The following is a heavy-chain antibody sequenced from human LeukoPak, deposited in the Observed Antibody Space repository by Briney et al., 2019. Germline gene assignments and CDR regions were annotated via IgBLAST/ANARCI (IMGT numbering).Heavy chain of an antibody. CDR3: ARRAGGYSHPYDY. J-gene: IGHJ4*02. V-gene: IGHV3-30*14. CDR2: ISYDGNKK. D-gene: IGHD4-23*01. Sequence: GGSLRLSCAASGFTFTSYNFHWVRQAPGKGLQWVGMISYDGNKKYEDSVKGRITISRDNSKNTLYLQMNSLRAEDTAVYYCARRAGGYSHPYDYWGQGILVTVSS. CDR1: GFTFTSYN.